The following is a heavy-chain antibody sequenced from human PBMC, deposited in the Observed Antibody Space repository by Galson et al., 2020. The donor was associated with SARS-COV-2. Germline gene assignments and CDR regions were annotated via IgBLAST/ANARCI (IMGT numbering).Heavy chain of an antibody. CDR2: MYWDDNK. D-gene: IGHD2-21*02. J-gene: IGHJ1*01. CDR1: GFSPTTSGVG. Sequence: KMSGPTLMIPTQTPTLTCTFSGFSPTTSGVGVGWIRQPPGKALEWLALMYWDDNKRYSPSLKSRLTITKDTSKNQVVLTMTNMDPVDTATYFCAHSIWKVVVTAYECFQHWGQGTLVTVSS. CDR3: AHSIWKVVVTAYECFQH. V-gene: IGHV2-5*02.